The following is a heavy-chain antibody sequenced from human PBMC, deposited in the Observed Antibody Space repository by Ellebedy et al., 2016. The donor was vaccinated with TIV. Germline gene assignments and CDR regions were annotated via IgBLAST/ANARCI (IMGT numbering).Heavy chain of an antibody. D-gene: IGHD1/OR15-1a*01. Sequence: ASVQVSCKASGYPFKSNSLNWVRQAPGQGPEWMGWINTDTGRPRYAQDFTGRIVFSLDTSVNTAFLQINSLRADATAVYFCARDTYLQTPVFGTRRWFDSWGQGTLVTVSS. J-gene: IGHJ5*01. V-gene: IGHV7-4-1*02. CDR1: GYPFKSNS. CDR2: INTDTGRP. CDR3: ARDTYLQTPVFGTRRWFDS.